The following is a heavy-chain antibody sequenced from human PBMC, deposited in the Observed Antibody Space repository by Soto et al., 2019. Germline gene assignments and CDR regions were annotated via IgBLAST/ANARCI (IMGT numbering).Heavy chain of an antibody. CDR2: IVVGSGNT. J-gene: IGHJ6*02. V-gene: IGHV1-58*01. Sequence: SVKVSCKASGFTFTSSAVQWVRQARGQRLEWIGWIVVGSGNTNYAQKFQERVTITRDMSTSTAYMELSSLRSEDTAVYYCAADGGGLQFGYGMDVWGQGTTVTVPS. CDR1: GFTFTSSA. D-gene: IGHD3-10*01. CDR3: AADGGGLQFGYGMDV.